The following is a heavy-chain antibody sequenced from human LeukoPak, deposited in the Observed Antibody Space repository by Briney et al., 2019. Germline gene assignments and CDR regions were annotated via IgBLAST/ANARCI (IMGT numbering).Heavy chain of an antibody. CDR3: ARDTVTTTFDALDI. J-gene: IGHJ3*02. D-gene: IGHD4-17*01. V-gene: IGHV4-31*03. Sequence: SQTLSLTCTVSGGSISSGGYYWSWIRQHPGKGLGWFGYIYYSGSTYYNPSLKSRVTISVDTSKNQFSLKLSSVAAADTAVYYCARDTVTTTFDALDIWGQGTMVTVSS. CDR1: GGSISSGGYY. CDR2: IYYSGST.